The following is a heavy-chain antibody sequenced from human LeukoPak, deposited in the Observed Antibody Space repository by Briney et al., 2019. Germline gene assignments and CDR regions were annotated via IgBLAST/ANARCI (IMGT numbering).Heavy chain of an antibody. CDR3: AKGKEAVAGSFPFDY. V-gene: IGHV3-23*01. J-gene: IGHJ4*02. CDR1: GFTLSSYA. CDR2: ISDSGNT. Sequence: PGGSLRLSCAASGFTLSSYAMSWVRQAPGKGLEWVSAISDSGNTYHADSVKGRFAISRDNSKNTLYLQMNSLRAEDTAVYYCAKGKEAVAGSFPFDYWGQGTLVTVSS. D-gene: IGHD6-19*01.